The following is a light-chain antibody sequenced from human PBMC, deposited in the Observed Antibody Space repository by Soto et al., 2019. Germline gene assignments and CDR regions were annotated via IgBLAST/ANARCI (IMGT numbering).Light chain of an antibody. Sequence: QSVLTQPPSVSAAPGHAVTLSCSGSASSIGTNSVSWYRHLPGPAPQLLIYQHHWRPLDITDRFSGSKSGTSATLGVPGLQTEDEADYYCGTWESSFSAWVFGGGTKVTVL. CDR1: ASSIGTNS. CDR3: GTWESSFSAWV. V-gene: IGLV1-51*02. CDR2: QHH. J-gene: IGLJ3*02.